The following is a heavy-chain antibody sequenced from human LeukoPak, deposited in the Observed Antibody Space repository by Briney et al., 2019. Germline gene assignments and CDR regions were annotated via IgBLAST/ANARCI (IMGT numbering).Heavy chain of an antibody. CDR3: ARATVTTLHYYYGMDV. Sequence: SETLSLTCTVSGGSVSSGSYYWSWIRQPPGKGLERIGYIYYSGSTNYNPSLKSRVTISVDTSKNQFSLKLSSVTAADTAVYYCARATVTTLHYYYGMDVWGQGTTVTVSS. CDR1: GGSVSSGSYY. CDR2: IYYSGST. D-gene: IGHD4-17*01. J-gene: IGHJ6*02. V-gene: IGHV4-61*01.